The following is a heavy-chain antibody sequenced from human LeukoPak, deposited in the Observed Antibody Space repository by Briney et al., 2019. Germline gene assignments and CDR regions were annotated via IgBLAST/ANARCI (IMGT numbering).Heavy chain of an antibody. CDR1: GYTFTSYD. D-gene: IGHD6-19*01. Sequence: ASVKVSCKASGYTFTSYDINWVRQATGQGLEWMGWMNPNSGNTGYAQKFQGRVTITRNTSISTAYMELSSLRSEDTAVYYCVRGRSSGWYGVGYYYYYMDVWGKGTTVTVSS. CDR2: MNPNSGNT. CDR3: VRGRSSGWYGVGYYYYYMDV. V-gene: IGHV1-8*03. J-gene: IGHJ6*03.